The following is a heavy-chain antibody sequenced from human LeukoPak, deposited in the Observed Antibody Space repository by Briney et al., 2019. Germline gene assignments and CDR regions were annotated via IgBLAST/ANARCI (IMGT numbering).Heavy chain of an antibody. CDR2: IYPGDSDT. CDR1: GYSFTSYW. CDR3: ARHKIPDSCSSDFDY. V-gene: IGHV5-51*01. J-gene: IGHJ4*02. D-gene: IGHD6-6*01. Sequence: GESLKISCKGSGYSFTSYWIGWVRQMPGKGLEGMGIIYPGDSDTRYSPSFQGQVTISADKSISTAYLQWSILKASDTAMYYCARHKIPDSCSSDFDYWGQGTLVTVSS.